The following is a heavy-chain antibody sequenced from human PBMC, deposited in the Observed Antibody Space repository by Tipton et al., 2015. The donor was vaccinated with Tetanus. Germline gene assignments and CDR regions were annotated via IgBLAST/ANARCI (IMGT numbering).Heavy chain of an antibody. Sequence: TLSLTCIVSGGSISTYYWSWIRQRPGRGLEWVGYVHYTGKDNYNPSLRSRVTLSVDTSKNQFSLQMSSVTAADTAVYYCARIGWLQQNKPAFDIWGQGTVVTVSS. CDR2: VHYTGKD. J-gene: IGHJ3*02. D-gene: IGHD6-19*01. CDR1: GGSISTYY. V-gene: IGHV4-59*13. CDR3: ARIGWLQQNKPAFDI.